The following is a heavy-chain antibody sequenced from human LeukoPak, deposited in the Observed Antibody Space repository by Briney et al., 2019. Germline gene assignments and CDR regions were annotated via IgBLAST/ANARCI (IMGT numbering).Heavy chain of an antibody. CDR1: GGSISSYS. Sequence: PSETLSLTCTVSGGSISSYSWTWIRQPAGKGLEWVGRIFTSGSTNYNPSLKGRVTISVDTSKNQFSLKMTSVTAADTAVYYCARAAYCGGDCYLFDYWGQGTLVTVLS. J-gene: IGHJ4*02. CDR3: ARAAYCGGDCYLFDY. CDR2: IFTSGST. V-gene: IGHV4-4*07. D-gene: IGHD2-21*02.